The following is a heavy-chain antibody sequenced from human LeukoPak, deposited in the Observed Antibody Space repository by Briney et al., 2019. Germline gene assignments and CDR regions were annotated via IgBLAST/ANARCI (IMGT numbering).Heavy chain of an antibody. Sequence: GGSLRLSCAASGFTVSSIYMSWVCQAPGKGLEWVSVIYSGGSTYYADSVKGRFTISRHNSKNTLYLQMNSLRAEDTAVYYCARLRDSSGYYAWYFDYWGQGTLVTVSS. CDR3: ARLRDSSGYYAWYFDY. CDR2: IYSGGST. CDR1: GFTVSSIY. V-gene: IGHV3-53*04. D-gene: IGHD3-22*01. J-gene: IGHJ4*02.